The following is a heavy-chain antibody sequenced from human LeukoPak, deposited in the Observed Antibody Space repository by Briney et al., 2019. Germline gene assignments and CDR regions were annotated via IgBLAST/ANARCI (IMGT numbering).Heavy chain of an antibody. J-gene: IGHJ6*04. V-gene: IGHV3-11*04. Sequence: GGSLRLSCAASGFTVSNKYMTWVRQAPGKGLEWVSYISSSGSTIYYADSVKGRFTISRDNAKNSLYLQMNSLRAEDTAVYYCAELGITMIGGVWGKGTTVTISS. CDR2: ISSSGSTI. CDR1: GFTVSNKY. D-gene: IGHD3-10*02. CDR3: AELGITMIGGV.